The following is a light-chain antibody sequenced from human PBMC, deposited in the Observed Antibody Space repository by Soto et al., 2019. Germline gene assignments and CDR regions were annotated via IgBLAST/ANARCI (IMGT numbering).Light chain of an antibody. J-gene: IGLJ2*01. CDR3: NSHAGTKVV. Sequence: QSVLTQPPSASGSPGQSVTISCAGTSSDVGAYNYVSWYQQHPGKAPKLMIYEVTKRPSGVPDRFSGSKSGNTASQTVSGLQVKDESAYYWNSHAGTKVVFGGGTKLTVL. CDR1: SSDVGAYNY. CDR2: EVT. V-gene: IGLV2-8*01.